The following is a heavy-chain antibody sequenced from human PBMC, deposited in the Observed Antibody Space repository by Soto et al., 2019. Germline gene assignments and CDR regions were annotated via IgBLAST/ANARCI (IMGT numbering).Heavy chain of an antibody. V-gene: IGHV3-33*01. J-gene: IGHJ5*01. CDR2: IWEDGSGE. Sequence: QVQLVESGGGVVQPGRSLRLSCAASGFIFSNSLMHWVRQAPGKGLEWVAVIWEDGSGEYYADSVKGRFTISRDNSMNTLWLPMDRLRVDDMAVYYCASAPEGWVFGLDSLGQGALGSVSS. CDR3: ASAPEGWVFGLDS. CDR1: GFIFSNSL. D-gene: IGHD3-10*02.